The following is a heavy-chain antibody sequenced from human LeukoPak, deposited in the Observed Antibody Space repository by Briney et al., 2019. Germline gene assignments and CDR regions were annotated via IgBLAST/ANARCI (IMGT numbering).Heavy chain of an antibody. CDR3: ARDVSGVHFDY. D-gene: IGHD3-10*01. V-gene: IGHV1-2*02. J-gene: IGHJ4*02. CDR1: GYTYGYF. CDR2: INPNNGDT. Sequence: GASVKVSCKAFGYTYGYFIHWVRQAPGQGLEWMGWINPNNGDTNYAQKSQDRVTVTRDTSINTFYMDLNGLKSDDTAVYYCARDVSGVHFDYWGQGTLVTVSS.